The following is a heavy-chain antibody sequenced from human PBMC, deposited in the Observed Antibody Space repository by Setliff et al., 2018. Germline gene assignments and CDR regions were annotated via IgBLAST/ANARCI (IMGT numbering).Heavy chain of an antibody. CDR3: ARENGYCSGGACYFMFDY. CDR1: GGSITSGSFF. Sequence: SETLSLTCTVSGGSITSGSFFWGWIRQSPGRGLEWIGSALDDGRASYNESFEGRVTISVDTAKNQFSLELRAVTAADTALYYCARENGYCSGGACYFMFDYWGQGTLVTVSS. CDR2: ALDDGRA. J-gene: IGHJ4*02. D-gene: IGHD2-15*01. V-gene: IGHV4-39*07.